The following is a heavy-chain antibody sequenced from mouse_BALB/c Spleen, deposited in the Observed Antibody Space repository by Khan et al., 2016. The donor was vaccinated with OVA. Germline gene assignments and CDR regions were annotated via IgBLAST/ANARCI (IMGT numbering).Heavy chain of an antibody. Sequence: VQLQQSGAELVKPGDSVKMSCKASGYTFTSYWMHWVQQRLGQGLEWFAETNPTNGRTYYNEKFKRKATLTVDTSSSTAYMLLSGPTYEESAVDYCARIKNIVATYFDYWGQGTTLTVSS. CDR3: ARIKNIVATYFDY. J-gene: IGHJ2*01. D-gene: IGHD1-1*01. V-gene: IGHV1S81*02. CDR2: TNPTNGRT. CDR1: GYTFTSYW.